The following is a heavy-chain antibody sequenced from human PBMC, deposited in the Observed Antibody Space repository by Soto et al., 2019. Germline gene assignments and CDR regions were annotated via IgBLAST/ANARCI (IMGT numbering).Heavy chain of an antibody. V-gene: IGHV4-31*03. CDR1: GGSISSGGYY. D-gene: IGHD6-6*01. CDR3: ARAGHSSSSEGANWFDP. J-gene: IGHJ5*02. CDR2: IYYSGST. Sequence: QVQLQESGPGLVKPSRTLSLTCTVSGGSISSGGYYWSWIRQHPGKGLEWIGYIYYSGSTYFNPSLKSRLTISVDTSKNQFPLQLSSVTAADTAVYYCARAGHSSSSEGANWFDPWGQGTLVTVSS.